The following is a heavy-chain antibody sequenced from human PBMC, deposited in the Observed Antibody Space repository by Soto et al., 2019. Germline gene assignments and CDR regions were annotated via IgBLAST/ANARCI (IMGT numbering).Heavy chain of an antibody. V-gene: IGHV3-23*01. Sequence: EVQLLESGGGLVQPGESLRLSCAASGFTFSSYAMSWVRQAPGKGLEWVAVISGSDDSTYYADSVKGRFTISRDNYKNRLNLQMTSVRADATAVYYCAKRSSTSTFDYWGQGTLVTVSS. CDR1: GFTFSSYA. J-gene: IGHJ4*02. D-gene: IGHD6-6*01. CDR2: ISGSDDST. CDR3: AKRSSTSTFDY.